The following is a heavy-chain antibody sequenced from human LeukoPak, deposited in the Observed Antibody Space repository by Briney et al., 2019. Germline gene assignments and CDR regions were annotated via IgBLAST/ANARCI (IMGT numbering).Heavy chain of an antibody. D-gene: IGHD3-22*01. V-gene: IGHV3-66*01. J-gene: IGHJ3*02. Sequence: GGSLRLSCAASGFTVSSNYMSWVRQAPGKGLEWVSVIYSGGNTYYADSVKGRFTISRDNSKNTLYLQMNSLRAEDTAVYYCARDVDSSGYNVGFDIWGQGTMVTVSS. CDR2: IYSGGNT. CDR3: ARDVDSSGYNVGFDI. CDR1: GFTVSSNY.